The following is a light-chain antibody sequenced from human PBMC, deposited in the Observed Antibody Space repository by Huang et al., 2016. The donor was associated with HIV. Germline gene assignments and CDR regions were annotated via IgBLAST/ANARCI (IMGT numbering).Light chain of an antibody. V-gene: IGKV1-39*01. J-gene: IGKJ1*01. CDR1: QNIAKS. CDR2: TAS. Sequence: DIQMTQSPPSLSASVGDRVTFTCRADQNIAKSLNWYQQKPGKAPKLLIYTASTLESGVPSMFSGSGSGSHFTLNITNLKPEDFATYYCQQSFTVRRTFG. CDR3: QQSFTVRRT.